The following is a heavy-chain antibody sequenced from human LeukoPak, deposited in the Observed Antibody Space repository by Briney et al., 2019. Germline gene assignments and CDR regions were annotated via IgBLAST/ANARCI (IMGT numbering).Heavy chain of an antibody. CDR3: ARDKNIVVVPAAKGGSNYYYYYMDV. Sequence: SETLSLTCTVSGGSISSYYWSWIRQPAGKGLEWIGRIYTSGSTNYNPSPKSRVTISVDKSKNQFSLKLSSVTAADTAVYYCARDKNIVVVPAAKGGSNYYYYYMDVWGKGTTVTVSS. D-gene: IGHD2-2*01. V-gene: IGHV4-4*07. CDR1: GGSISSYY. CDR2: IYTSGST. J-gene: IGHJ6*03.